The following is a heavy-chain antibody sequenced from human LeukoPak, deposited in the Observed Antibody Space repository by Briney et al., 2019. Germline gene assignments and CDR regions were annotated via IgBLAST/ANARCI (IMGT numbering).Heavy chain of an antibody. CDR3: ARLRLSGSGGSWPYYYYGMDV. CDR1: GFSFSSYA. D-gene: IGHD2-15*01. CDR2: MSYDGGTK. Sequence: GRSLRLSCAASGFSFSSYAMNWVRQVPGKGLEWVAVMSYDGGTKYYADSVKGRVTISRDNSKNTLYLQMNSLRTEDTAVYYCARLRLSGSGGSWPYYYYGMDVWGQGTTVTVS. V-gene: IGHV3-30-3*01. J-gene: IGHJ6*02.